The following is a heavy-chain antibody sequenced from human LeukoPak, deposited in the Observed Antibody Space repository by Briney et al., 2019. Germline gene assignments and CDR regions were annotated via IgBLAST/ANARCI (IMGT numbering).Heavy chain of an antibody. V-gene: IGHV4-30-2*01. CDR1: GGSISSGGYS. D-gene: IGHD2-21*01. CDR3: ARWVLWSNWFDP. J-gene: IGHJ5*02. Sequence: PSQTLSLTCAVSGGSISSGGYSWSWIRQPPGKGLEWIGYIYHSGSTYYNPSLKSRVTISVDTSKNQFSLKLSSVTAADTAVYYCARWVLWSNWFDPWGQGTLVTVSS. CDR2: IYHSGST.